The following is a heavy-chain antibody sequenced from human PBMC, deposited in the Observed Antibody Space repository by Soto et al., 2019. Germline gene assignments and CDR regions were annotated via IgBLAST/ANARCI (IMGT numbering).Heavy chain of an antibody. V-gene: IGHV4-30-4*01. CDR3: ARERPDGARLDP. J-gene: IGHJ5*02. CDR2: IYYSGST. D-gene: IGHD6-6*01. Sequence: SETLSLTCSVSGGSISSGDYYWSWIRQPPGKGLEWIGYIYYSGSTYYNPSLKSRVTISVDTSKNQFSLKLSSVTAADTAVYYCARERPDGARLDPWGQGIQVT. CDR1: GGSISSGDYY.